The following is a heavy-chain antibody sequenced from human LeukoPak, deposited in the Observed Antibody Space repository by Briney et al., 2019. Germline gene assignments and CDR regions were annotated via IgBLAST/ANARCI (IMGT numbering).Heavy chain of an antibody. CDR2: IWNDGSNK. CDR1: GFSFSTYG. V-gene: IGHV3-33*01. Sequence: PGGSLRLSCAASGFSFSTYGMHWVRQAPGKGLEWVAVIWNDGSNKYHADSVKGRFTISRDNSKNTLWLQMTSLRAEDTAVYYCARGAGDSSEARSNWFDPWGQGTLVTVSS. J-gene: IGHJ5*02. CDR3: ARGAGDSSEARSNWFDP. D-gene: IGHD6-25*01.